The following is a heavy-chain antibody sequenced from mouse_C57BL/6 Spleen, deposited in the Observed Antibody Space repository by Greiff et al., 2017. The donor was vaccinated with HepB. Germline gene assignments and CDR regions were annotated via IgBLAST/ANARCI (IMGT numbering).Heavy chain of an antibody. J-gene: IGHJ2*01. CDR2: INPNNGGT. CDR3: ARPLWDEVYFDY. Sequence: EVQLQQSGPELVKPGASVKISCKASGYTFTDYYMNWVKQSHGKSLEWIGDINPNNGGTSYNQKFKGKATLTVDKSSSTAYMELRSLTSEDSAVYYCARPLWDEVYFDYWGQGTTLTVSS. D-gene: IGHD4-1*01. V-gene: IGHV1-26*01. CDR1: GYTFTDYY.